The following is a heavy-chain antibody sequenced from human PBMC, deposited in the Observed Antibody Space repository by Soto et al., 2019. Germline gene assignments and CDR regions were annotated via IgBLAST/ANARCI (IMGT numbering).Heavy chain of an antibody. Sequence: GGSLRLSCAASGFTFSNAWMNWVRQAPGKGLEWVGRIKSKTDGGTTDYAAPVKGRFTISRDDSKNTLYLQMNSLKTGDTAVYYCTTDHHPTSGDSGYELDWDYMNGFKRSRRVNGPFDYWGQGTLVTVSS. J-gene: IGHJ4*02. D-gene: IGHD5-12*01. V-gene: IGHV3-15*07. CDR2: IKSKTDGGTT. CDR3: TTDHHPTSGDSGYELDWDYMNGFKRSRRVNGPFDY. CDR1: GFTFSNAW.